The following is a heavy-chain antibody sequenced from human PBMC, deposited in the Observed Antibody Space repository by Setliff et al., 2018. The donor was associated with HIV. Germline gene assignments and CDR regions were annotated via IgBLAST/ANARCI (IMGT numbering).Heavy chain of an antibody. CDR1: GGSISSHY. V-gene: IGHV4-59*08. CDR3: ARRVVLSYGYYFDY. Sequence: PSETLSLTCTVSGGSISSHYWSWIRQPPGKGLEWIGYIYYSGSTNYNPSLKSRVTISVDTSKNQFSLRLSSVTAADTAVYHCARRVVLSYGYYFDYWGQGTLVTVSS. J-gene: IGHJ4*02. D-gene: IGHD2-15*01. CDR2: IYYSGST.